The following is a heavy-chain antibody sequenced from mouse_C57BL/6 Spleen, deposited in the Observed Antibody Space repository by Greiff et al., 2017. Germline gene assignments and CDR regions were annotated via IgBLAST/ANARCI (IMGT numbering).Heavy chain of an antibody. CDR3: ARRVLGDAMDY. CDR1: GFTFSDYG. Sequence: EVQRVESGGGLVKPGGSLKLSCAASGFTFSDYGMHWVRQAPEKGLEWVAYISSGSSTIYYADTVKGRFTISRDNAKNTLFLQMTSLRSEDTAMYYCARRVLGDAMDYWGQGTSVTVSS. D-gene: IGHD2-14*01. CDR2: ISSGSSTI. J-gene: IGHJ4*01. V-gene: IGHV5-17*01.